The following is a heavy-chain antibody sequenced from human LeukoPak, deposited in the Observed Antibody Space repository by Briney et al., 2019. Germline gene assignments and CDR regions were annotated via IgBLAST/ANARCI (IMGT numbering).Heavy chain of an antibody. J-gene: IGHJ3*02. Sequence: ASVKVSCKASGYTFTSYAMNWVRQAPGQGLEWMGWINTNTGNPTYAQGYTGRVVFSFDTSVSTAYLQISSLKAEDTAVYYCARGFHRFYYDSSDYYTAFDIWGQGTMVTVSS. V-gene: IGHV7-4-1*02. CDR1: GYTFTSYA. CDR2: INTNTGNP. D-gene: IGHD3-22*01. CDR3: ARGFHRFYYDSSDYYTAFDI.